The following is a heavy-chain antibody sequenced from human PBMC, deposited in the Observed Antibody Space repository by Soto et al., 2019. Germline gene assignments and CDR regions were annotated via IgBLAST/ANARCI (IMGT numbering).Heavy chain of an antibody. V-gene: IGHV3-30*09. CDR2: ISYDGGDK. D-gene: IGHD3-3*01. CDR3: AKEDFLLRFLEWLSPENNWFDP. Sequence: HPGGSLRLSCAASGFTFSSYTMHWVRQTPGKGLEWVADISYDGGDKYYADSVKGRFAISRDNSKNTLYLQMNSLRAEDTSVYYCAKEDFLLRFLEWLSPENNWFDPWGQGTLVTVSS. J-gene: IGHJ5*02. CDR1: GFTFSSYT.